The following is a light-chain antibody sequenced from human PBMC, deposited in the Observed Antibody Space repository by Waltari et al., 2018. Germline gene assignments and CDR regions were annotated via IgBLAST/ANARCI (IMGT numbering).Light chain of an antibody. CDR1: QSIRSN. CDR3: QQYENWPPIT. V-gene: IGKV3-15*01. Sequence: EIVMTQSPGTLSVSPGERATLSCWASQSIRSNLAWYQQKPGQAPRLLSYGASTRATCIPARFSGSGYGTDFTLTISSLQSEDLAVDYCQQYENWPPITFGGGTKVEIK. J-gene: IGKJ4*01. CDR2: GAS.